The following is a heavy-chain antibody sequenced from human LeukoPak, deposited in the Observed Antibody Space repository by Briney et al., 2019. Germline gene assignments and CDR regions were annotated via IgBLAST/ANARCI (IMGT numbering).Heavy chain of an antibody. Sequence: GGSLRLSCAASGFTFSSYEMNWVRQAPGKGLERVSYISSSSSTIYYADSVKGRFTISRDNAKNSLYLQMNSLRAEDTAVYYCAELGITMIGGVWGKGTTVTISS. CDR2: ISSSSSTI. CDR1: GFTFSSYE. D-gene: IGHD3-10*02. J-gene: IGHJ6*04. CDR3: AELGITMIGGV. V-gene: IGHV3-48*03.